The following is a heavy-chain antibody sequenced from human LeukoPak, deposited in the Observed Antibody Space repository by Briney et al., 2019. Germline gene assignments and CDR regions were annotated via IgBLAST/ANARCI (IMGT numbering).Heavy chain of an antibody. CDR3: ARGYYDSSGYPFDY. V-gene: IGHV3-53*01. D-gene: IGHD3-22*01. J-gene: IGHJ4*02. CDR1: GFTVSSNY. CDR2: IYSGGST. Sequence: GRSLRLSCAASGFTVSSNYMSWVRQAPGKGMEWLSVIYSGGSTYYADSVKGRFTISRDNSKNTLYLQMNSLRAEDTAVYYCARGYYDSSGYPFDYWGQGTLVTVSS.